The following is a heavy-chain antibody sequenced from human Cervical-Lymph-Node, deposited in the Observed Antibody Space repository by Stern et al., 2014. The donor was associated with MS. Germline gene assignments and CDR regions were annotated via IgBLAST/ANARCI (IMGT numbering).Heavy chain of an antibody. CDR3: ARNRKGGFYTWVDWFDP. J-gene: IGHJ5*02. V-gene: IGHV3-11*01. D-gene: IGHD2-15*01. CDR1: GFTFTDYY. Sequence: QVQLVQSGGGLVKPGGSLRLSCAASGFTFTDYYISWIRQAPGKGLEWVSHISTRSSEIYYADSVKGRFTISRDNSKNSVSLQMDSLRAEDTAMYYCARNRKGGFYTWVDWFDPWGQGTQVTVSS. CDR2: ISTRSSEI.